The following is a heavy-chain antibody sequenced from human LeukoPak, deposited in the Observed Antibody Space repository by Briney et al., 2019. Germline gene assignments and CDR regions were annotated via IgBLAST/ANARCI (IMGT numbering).Heavy chain of an antibody. D-gene: IGHD2-15*01. J-gene: IGHJ4*02. Sequence: SETLSLTCAVYGGSFSGYYWTCIRQPPGKGLEWIGEINHSGSTNYNPSLKSRVTISVDTSKNQFSLKLSSVTAADTAMYYCARGWLCSGDRCPTGLYYFAYWGQGTLVTVSS. CDR1: GGSFSGYY. V-gene: IGHV4-34*01. CDR3: ARGWLCSGDRCPTGLYYFAY. CDR2: INHSGST.